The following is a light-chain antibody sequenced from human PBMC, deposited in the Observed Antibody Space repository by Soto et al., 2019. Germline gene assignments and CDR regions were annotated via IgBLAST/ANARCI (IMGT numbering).Light chain of an antibody. Sequence: QAVVTQPASVSGSPGQSITISCTGTSSDVGAYNYVSWYQQHPGKAPNLMIYEVNYRPSGVSNRLSGSKSGSTASLTISGLQAEDEADYYCSSYTSSSTLVVFGGGTKLTVL. J-gene: IGLJ2*01. CDR1: SSDVGAYNY. V-gene: IGLV2-14*01. CDR2: EVN. CDR3: SSYTSSSTLVV.